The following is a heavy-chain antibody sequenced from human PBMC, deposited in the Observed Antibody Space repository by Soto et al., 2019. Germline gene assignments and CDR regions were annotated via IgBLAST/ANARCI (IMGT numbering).Heavy chain of an antibody. D-gene: IGHD2-2*01. J-gene: IGHJ5*02. Sequence: QVQLVESGGGVVQPGRSLRLSCAASGFTFSSYGMHWVRQAPGKGLEWVAVIWYDGSNKYYADSVKGRFTISRDNSKNTLYPKMNSLRAEDTAVYYCARERDDIVVVPAAIRENWFDPWGQGTLVTVSS. V-gene: IGHV3-33*01. CDR3: ARERDDIVVVPAAIRENWFDP. CDR2: IWYDGSNK. CDR1: GFTFSSYG.